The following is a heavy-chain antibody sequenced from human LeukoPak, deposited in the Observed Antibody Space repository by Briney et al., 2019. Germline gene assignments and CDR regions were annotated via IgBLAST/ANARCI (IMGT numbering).Heavy chain of an antibody. CDR1: GGSISSSDFS. Sequence: SETLSLTCTVSGGSISSSDFSWGWIRQPPGKGLEWIGIVYYSGSTSYYSPSLKSRVSISVDTSKNQFSLRLSSVTAADTAVYYCARRPNGGGSGSYPVLAGMDVWGKGTTVTISS. J-gene: IGHJ6*04. D-gene: IGHD3-10*01. V-gene: IGHV4-39*01. CDR2: VYYSGSTS. CDR3: ARRPNGGGSGSYPVLAGMDV.